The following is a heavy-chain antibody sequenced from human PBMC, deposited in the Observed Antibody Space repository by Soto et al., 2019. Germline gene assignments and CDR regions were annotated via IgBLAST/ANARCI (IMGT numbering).Heavy chain of an antibody. D-gene: IGHD1-26*01. J-gene: IGHJ4*01. Sequence: GASVKVSCKASGYTFTGYYMHWVRQAPGQGLEWMGWSNAYSGGTNYAQKFQGRVTMTRDTSISTPYMELSKLRTDDTAGYYCARHGYSGRYSSWGQGTLVTVSS. V-gene: IGHV1-2*02. CDR1: GYTFTGYY. CDR3: ARHGYSGRYSS. CDR2: SNAYSGGT.